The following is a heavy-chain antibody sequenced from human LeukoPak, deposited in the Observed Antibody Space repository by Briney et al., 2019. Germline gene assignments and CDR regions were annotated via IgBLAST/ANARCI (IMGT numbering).Heavy chain of an antibody. V-gene: IGHV3-23*01. CDR2: ISGSGGST. CDR1: GFTFSSYA. CDR3: AKDRSCTNDICHGDFDY. Sequence: PGGSLRLSCAASGFTFSSYAVSWVRQAPGKGLEWVSSISGSGGSTYSADSVKGRFTISRDNSKNTLYLQMSSLRAEDTALYYCAKDRSCTNDICHGDFDYWGQGTLVTVSS. D-gene: IGHD2-8*01. J-gene: IGHJ4*02.